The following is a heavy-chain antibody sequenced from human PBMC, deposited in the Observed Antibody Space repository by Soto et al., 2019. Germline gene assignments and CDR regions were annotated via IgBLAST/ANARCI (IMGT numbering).Heavy chain of an antibody. J-gene: IGHJ4*02. CDR3: ARAPRTTYFDY. V-gene: IGHV4-59*01. CDR2: IYYSGST. D-gene: IGHD2-2*01. Sequence: ASETLSLTCTVSGGSISSYYWSWILQPPGKGLEWIGYIYYSGSTNYNPSLKSRVTISVDTSKNQFSLKLSSVTAADTAVYYCARAPRTTYFDYWGQGTLVTVSS. CDR1: GGSISSYY.